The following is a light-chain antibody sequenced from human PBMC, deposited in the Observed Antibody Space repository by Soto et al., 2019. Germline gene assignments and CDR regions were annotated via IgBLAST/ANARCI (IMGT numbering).Light chain of an antibody. V-gene: IGLV1-40*01. J-gene: IGLJ1*01. Sequence: QSVLTQPPSVSGAPGQRVTISCTGSSSNIGAGYDVHWYQQLPGTAPKLLIYGNSNRPSGVPDRFAGSKSGTSASLAITVLQAEDEADYYCQSYASSLSAFYVFGTGTKLTVL. CDR2: GNS. CDR3: QSYASSLSAFYV. CDR1: SSNIGAGYD.